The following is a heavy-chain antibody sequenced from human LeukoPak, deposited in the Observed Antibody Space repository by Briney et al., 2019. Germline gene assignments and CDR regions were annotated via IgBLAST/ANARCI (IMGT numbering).Heavy chain of an antibody. CDR3: ARGSVLPAARTYYGMDV. D-gene: IGHD2-2*01. Sequence: ASVKVSCKASGYTFTSYGISWVRQAPGQGLEWMGWISAYNGNTNYAQKLQGRVTMTTDTSTSTAYMELRSLRSDDTAVYYCARGSVLPAARTYYGMDVWGQGTTVTVSS. V-gene: IGHV1-18*01. J-gene: IGHJ6*02. CDR2: ISAYNGNT. CDR1: GYTFTSYG.